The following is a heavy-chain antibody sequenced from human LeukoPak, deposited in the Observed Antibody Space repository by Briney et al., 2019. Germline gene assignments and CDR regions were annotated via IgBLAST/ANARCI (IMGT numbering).Heavy chain of an antibody. V-gene: IGHV4-30-2*01. CDR1: GGSISSGGYS. D-gene: IGHD3-10*01. CDR2: IYHSGST. J-gene: IGHJ5*02. CDR3: ARVRRRYYGSGSYYDNNWFDP. Sequence: SQTLSLTCAVSGGSISSGGYSWSWIRQPPGKGLEWIGYIYHSGSTYYNPSLKSRVTISVDRSKNQFSLKLSSVTAADTAVYYCARVRRRYYGSGSYYDNNWFDPWGQGTLVTVSS.